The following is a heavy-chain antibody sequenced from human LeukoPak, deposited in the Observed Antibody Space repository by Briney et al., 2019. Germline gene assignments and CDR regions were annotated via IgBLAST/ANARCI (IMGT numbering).Heavy chain of an antibody. V-gene: IGHV4-34*01. D-gene: IGHD3-10*01. CDR1: GGSFSGYY. CDR3: ARGPTTHGHYYGSGSHNPFDY. J-gene: IGHJ4*02. Sequence: SETLSLTCAVYGGSFSGYYWSWIRQPPGKGLEWIGEINHSGSTNYNPSLKSRVTISVDTSKNQFSLKLSSVTAADTAVYYCARGPTTHGHYYGSGSHNPFDYWGQGTLVTVSS. CDR2: INHSGST.